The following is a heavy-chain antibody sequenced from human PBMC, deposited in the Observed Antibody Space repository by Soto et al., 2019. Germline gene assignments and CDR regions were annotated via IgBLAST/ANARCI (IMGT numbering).Heavy chain of an antibody. Sequence: SETLSLTCTVSGGSISSYYWSWIRQPPGKGLEWIGYIYYSGSTNYNPSLKSRVTISVDTSKNQFSLKLSSVTAADTAVYYCARRIAVAGTHAFDIWGQGTMVTVSS. J-gene: IGHJ3*02. CDR1: GGSISSYY. CDR2: IYYSGST. V-gene: IGHV4-59*08. CDR3: ARRIAVAGTHAFDI. D-gene: IGHD6-19*01.